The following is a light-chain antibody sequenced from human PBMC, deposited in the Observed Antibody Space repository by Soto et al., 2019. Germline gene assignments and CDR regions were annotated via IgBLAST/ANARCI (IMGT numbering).Light chain of an antibody. J-gene: IGKJ2*01. CDR3: QQRYNWPNT. CDR1: QSVGTY. V-gene: IGKV3-11*01. CDR2: EVA. Sequence: EIVLTQSPATLSLSPGERATLSCRASQSVGTYLAWYQHSPGQAPRLLIYEVANRATGIPARFSGSGSGTDFTLTISSPEPEDFAVYYCQQRYNWPNTFGQGTKLEIK.